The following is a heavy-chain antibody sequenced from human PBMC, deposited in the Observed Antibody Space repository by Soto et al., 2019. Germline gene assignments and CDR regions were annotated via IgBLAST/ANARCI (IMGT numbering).Heavy chain of an antibody. CDR2: INAANGNT. J-gene: IGHJ6*02. CDR3: ARGEGFPPHYYYGMDV. Sequence: GASVKVSCKASWYTFTSYSMQWVRPAPRKRLEWMGWINAANGNTKYSQKVQGRVTITRDTSASTAYMELSSLRSEDTAVYYCARGEGFPPHYYYGMDVWGQGTTVTVSS. V-gene: IGHV1-3*01. CDR1: WYTFTSYS.